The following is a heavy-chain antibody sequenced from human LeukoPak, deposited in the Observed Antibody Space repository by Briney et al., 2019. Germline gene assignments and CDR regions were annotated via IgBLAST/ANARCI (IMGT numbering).Heavy chain of an antibody. V-gene: IGHV3-53*05. CDR2: IYRDGAT. CDR3: ARVPSFKYYYYMDV. Sequence: PGGSLRLSCAASGFTVSGNYMNWVRQAPGKGLEWVSVIYRDGATYYADSVKGRFSISRDNSENTLYLQMNSLRAEDTAVYYCARVPSFKYYYYMDVWGKGTTVTVSS. D-gene: IGHD3-16*01. CDR1: GFTVSGNY. J-gene: IGHJ6*03.